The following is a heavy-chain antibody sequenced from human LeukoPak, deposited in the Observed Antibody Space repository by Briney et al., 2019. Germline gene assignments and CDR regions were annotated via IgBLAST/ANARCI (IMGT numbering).Heavy chain of an antibody. CDR1: GFTVSSNY. D-gene: IGHD3-10*01. CDR3: ASLRRGSLNFDY. CDR2: IYSGGST. J-gene: IGHJ4*02. V-gene: IGHV3-66*01. Sequence: QPGGSLRLSCAASGFTVSSNYMSWVRQASGKGLEWVSVIYSGGSTYYADSVKGRFTISRDNSKNTLYLQMNSLRAEDTAVYYCASLRRGSLNFDYWGQGTLVTVSS.